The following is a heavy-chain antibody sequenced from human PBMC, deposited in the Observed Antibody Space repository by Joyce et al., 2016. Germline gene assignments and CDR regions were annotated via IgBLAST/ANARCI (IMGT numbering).Heavy chain of an antibody. Sequence: QVQLQQWGAGLLKPSETLSLTCAGSGGPFRGFFWTWVRQPPGEGLEWIGDINNSGGTNYSPSLKTRVTFSVDTSKNQFSLKLTSLSAADTAVYYCARSQWLAPLMYWGQGTPVTVSS. CDR1: GGPFRGFF. D-gene: IGHD6-19*01. CDR3: ARSQWLAPLMY. J-gene: IGHJ4*02. V-gene: IGHV4-34*01. CDR2: INNSGGT.